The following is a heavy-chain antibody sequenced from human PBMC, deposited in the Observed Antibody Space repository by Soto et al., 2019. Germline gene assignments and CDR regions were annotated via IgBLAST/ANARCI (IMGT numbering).Heavy chain of an antibody. D-gene: IGHD2-8*02. Sequence: SETLSLTCSVSGVSITSYYWSWIRQSAGGGLEWMGRINTDGLSTYSPSFKSRLTMSLDTSKNQVSLRLISVTAADTAVYFCARVTLEVAETEDYYGVDVWGQGTTVTVSS. V-gene: IGHV4-4*07. CDR3: ARVTLEVAETEDYYGVDV. J-gene: IGHJ6*02. CDR2: INTDGLS. CDR1: GVSITSYY.